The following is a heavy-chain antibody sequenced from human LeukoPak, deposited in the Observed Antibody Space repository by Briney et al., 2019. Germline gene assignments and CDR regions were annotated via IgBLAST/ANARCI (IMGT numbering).Heavy chain of an antibody. J-gene: IGHJ4*02. D-gene: IGHD1-1*01. CDR1: GGSIANYY. Sequence: SETLSLTCTVSGGSIANYYWNWIRQPPGKGVEWVGYIYYSGYADHNLSLKSRLTISVDTSKNQFSLKVSSVTAADTAVYYCARGSPEHSSILENWGQGTLVTVSS. CDR3: ARGSPEHSSILEN. CDR2: IYYSGYA. V-gene: IGHV4-59*01.